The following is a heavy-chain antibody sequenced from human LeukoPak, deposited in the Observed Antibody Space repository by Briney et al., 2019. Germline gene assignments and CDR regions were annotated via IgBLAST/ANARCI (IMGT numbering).Heavy chain of an antibody. CDR1: GGSISSGSYY. CDR2: IYTSGST. D-gene: IGHD6-6*01. CDR3: ARESHQYSSSSGLYYYYYMDV. Sequence: SETLSLTCTVSGGSISSGSYYWSWIRQPAGKGLEWIGRIYTSGSTHYNPSLKSRVTISVDTSKNQFSLKLSSVTAADTAVYYCARESHQYSSSSGLYYYYYMDVWGKGTTVTVSS. V-gene: IGHV4-61*02. J-gene: IGHJ6*03.